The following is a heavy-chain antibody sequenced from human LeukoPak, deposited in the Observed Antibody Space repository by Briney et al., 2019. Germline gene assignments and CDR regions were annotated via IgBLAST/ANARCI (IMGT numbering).Heavy chain of an antibody. CDR3: ARGSPHDYDSSGHCDY. Sequence: GGSLRLSCAASGFTFSSYSMNWVRQAPGKGLEWVSSISSSNSYIYYADSVKGRFTISRDNAKNSLYLQMNSLRAEDTAVYYCARGSPHDYDSSGHCDYWGQGTLVTVSS. CDR2: ISSSNSYI. V-gene: IGHV3-21*01. D-gene: IGHD3-22*01. J-gene: IGHJ4*02. CDR1: GFTFSSYS.